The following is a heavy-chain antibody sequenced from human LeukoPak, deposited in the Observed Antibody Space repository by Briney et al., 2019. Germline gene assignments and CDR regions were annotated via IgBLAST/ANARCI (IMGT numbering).Heavy chain of an antibody. Sequence: GGSLRLSCAASGFTFSSYSMNWVRQAPGKGLEWVSCISSSSSTIYYADSVKGRFTISRDNAKNSLYLQMNSLRAEDTAVYYCASQVVVPAVTDAFDIWGQGTMVTVSS. D-gene: IGHD2-2*01. V-gene: IGHV3-48*01. CDR2: ISSSSSTI. CDR3: ASQVVVPAVTDAFDI. J-gene: IGHJ3*02. CDR1: GFTFSSYS.